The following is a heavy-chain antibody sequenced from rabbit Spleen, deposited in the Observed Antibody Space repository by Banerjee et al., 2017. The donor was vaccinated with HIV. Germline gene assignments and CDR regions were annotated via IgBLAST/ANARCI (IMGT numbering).Heavy chain of an antibody. CDR2: IAGDSSGFT. D-gene: IGHD8-1*01. CDR1: GVSFSGNSY. Sequence: QSLEESGGDLVKPGASLTLTCIASGVSFSGNSYMCWVRQAPGKGLEWISCIAGDSSGFTYSATWAKGRFTCSKTSSTTVTLQMTSLTAADTATYFCARDAGTSFSTYGMDLWGQGTLVTVS. V-gene: IGHV1S40*01. J-gene: IGHJ6*01. CDR3: ARDAGTSFSTYGMDL.